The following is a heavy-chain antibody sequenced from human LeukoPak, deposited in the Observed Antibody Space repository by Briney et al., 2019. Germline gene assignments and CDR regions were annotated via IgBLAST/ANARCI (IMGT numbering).Heavy chain of an antibody. Sequence: ASVKVSCKASGYTFTSYGISWVRQAPGQGLEWMGWISAYNGNINYAQKLQGRVTMTTDTSTSTAYMELRSLRSDDTAVYYCARDGHGDCSSTSCFYYYYYMDVWGKGTTVTVSS. CDR1: GYTFTSYG. CDR2: ISAYNGNI. J-gene: IGHJ6*03. V-gene: IGHV1-18*01. CDR3: ARDGHGDCSSTSCFYYYYYMDV. D-gene: IGHD2-2*01.